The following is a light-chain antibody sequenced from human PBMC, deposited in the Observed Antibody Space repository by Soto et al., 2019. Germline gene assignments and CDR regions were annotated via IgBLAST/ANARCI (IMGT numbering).Light chain of an antibody. CDR3: SSYTSSSTLDYV. V-gene: IGLV2-14*01. J-gene: IGLJ1*01. CDR1: SSDIGGYNY. CDR2: EVS. Sequence: SVLTQPASVSGSPGQSITISCTGTSSDIGGYNYVSWYQQRPGKAPKLMIYEVSNRPSGVSNRFSGSKSGNTASLTISGLLAEDEADYYCSSYTSSSTLDYVFGTGTKVTVL.